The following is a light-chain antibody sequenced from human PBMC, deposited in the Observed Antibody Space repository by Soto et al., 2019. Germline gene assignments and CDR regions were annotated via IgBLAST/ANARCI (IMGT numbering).Light chain of an antibody. Sequence: EIVLTQSPGTLSLSPGERSTLSCGAIQSVSSSFLDWYHQKPVQPPRLLIYSASGRATGIPERLSGSGSGTDFTITISSMENEDSAVYYCQQYGSATRTFGHGTKVDIK. J-gene: IGKJ1*01. CDR3: QQYGSATRT. CDR2: SAS. CDR1: QSVSSSF. V-gene: IGKV3-20*01.